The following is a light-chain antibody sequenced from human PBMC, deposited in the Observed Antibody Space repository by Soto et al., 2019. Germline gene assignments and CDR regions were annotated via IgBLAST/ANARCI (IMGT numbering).Light chain of an antibody. CDR3: QQYGRSPMYT. Sequence: EIVLTQSPDTLSLSPGEGATLSCRASQSVDRSYLAWYQQIPGQAPRLLIFEANTRATGIPDRFSGSGSGTDFTLRIRRLEPEDFAVYYCQQYGRSPMYTFGQGIKVEIK. CDR1: QSVDRSY. CDR2: EAN. V-gene: IGKV3-20*01. J-gene: IGKJ2*01.